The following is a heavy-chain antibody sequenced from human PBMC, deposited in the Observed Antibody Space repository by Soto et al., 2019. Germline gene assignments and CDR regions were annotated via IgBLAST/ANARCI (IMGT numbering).Heavy chain of an antibody. CDR3: AKDWDAFVFNFDY. Sequence: PGGSLRLSCAASGFPFSTYAMSWVRQAPGKGLEWVSTIVSSGAGTYYPDSMKGRFTISRDNSKNTVYLQMNSLRAEYTAVYYCAKDWDAFVFNFDYWGQGT. J-gene: IGHJ4*02. CDR1: GFPFSTYA. V-gene: IGHV3-23*01. D-gene: IGHD1-26*01. CDR2: IVSSGAGT.